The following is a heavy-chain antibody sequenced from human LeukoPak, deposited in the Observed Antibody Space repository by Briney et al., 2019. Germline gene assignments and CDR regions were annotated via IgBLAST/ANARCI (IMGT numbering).Heavy chain of an antibody. J-gene: IGHJ4*02. V-gene: IGHV3-48*01. D-gene: IGHD5-24*01. CDR1: GFTFSDYS. CDR2: IGIRSGNT. Sequence: GGSLRLSCAASGFTFSDYSMNWVRQAPGKGLEWISYIGIRSGNTKYAESVKGRFTISGDKAKNSLYLQMNSLRVEDTAVYYCARDYKYAFDNWGQGTLVTVSS. CDR3: ARDYKYAFDN.